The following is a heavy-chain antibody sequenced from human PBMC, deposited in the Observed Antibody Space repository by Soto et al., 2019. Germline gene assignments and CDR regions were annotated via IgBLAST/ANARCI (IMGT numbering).Heavy chain of an antibody. J-gene: IGHJ6*02. CDR3: ARGPSVLRYFDWLVLKYYYYGMDV. CDR2: MNPNSGNT. V-gene: IGHV1-8*01. D-gene: IGHD3-9*01. CDR1: GYTFTSYD. Sequence: ASVKVSCKASGYTFTSYDINWVRQATGQGLEWMGWMNPNSGNTGYAQKFQGRVTMTRNTSISTAYMELSSLRSEDTAVYYCARGPSVLRYFDWLVLKYYYYGMDVWGQGTTVTVSS.